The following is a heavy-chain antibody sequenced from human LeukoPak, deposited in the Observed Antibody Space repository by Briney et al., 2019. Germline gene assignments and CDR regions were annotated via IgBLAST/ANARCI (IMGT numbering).Heavy chain of an antibody. J-gene: IGHJ4*02. CDR2: ISPTGSTT. D-gene: IGHD6-6*01. CDR3: ARGPNSNWSGLDF. V-gene: IGHV3-74*01. Sequence: QPGGSLRLSCAASGFTFSSYWMNWARQAPGKGLVWVSRISPTGSTTSYADSVKGRFTVSRDNAKNTLYLQVNNLRAEDTAVYYCARGPNSNWSGLDFWGQGTLLTVSS. CDR1: GFTFSSYW.